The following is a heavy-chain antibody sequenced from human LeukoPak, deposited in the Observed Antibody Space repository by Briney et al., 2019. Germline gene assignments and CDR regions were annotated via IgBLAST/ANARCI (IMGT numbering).Heavy chain of an antibody. Sequence: GGSLRLSCAASGFTFSSYSMNWVRQAPGKGLEWVSSISFSSSYRYYADSVKGRFTISRDNAKSSLYLQMNSLRAEDTAVYYCARGADVWGSSDYWGQGTLVTVSS. CDR2: ISFSSSYR. D-gene: IGHD3-16*01. CDR3: ARGADVWGSSDY. CDR1: GFTFSSYS. V-gene: IGHV3-21*01. J-gene: IGHJ4*02.